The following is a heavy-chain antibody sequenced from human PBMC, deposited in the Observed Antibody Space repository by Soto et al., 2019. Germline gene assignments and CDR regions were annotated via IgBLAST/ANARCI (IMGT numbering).Heavy chain of an antibody. V-gene: IGHV3-48*03. Sequence: EVQLVESGGGLVQPGGSLRLSCAASGFTFSSYEMNWVRQAPGKGLEWVSYISSSSSYTNYADSVKGRFTISRDNAKNSLYLQMNSLRAEDTAVYYCATPEVEDTWGQGTLVTVSS. CDR3: ATPEVEDT. CDR2: ISSSSSYT. D-gene: IGHD2-15*01. J-gene: IGHJ5*02. CDR1: GFTFSSYE.